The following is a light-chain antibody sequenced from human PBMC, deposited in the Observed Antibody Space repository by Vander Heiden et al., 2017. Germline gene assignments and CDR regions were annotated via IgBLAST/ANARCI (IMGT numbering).Light chain of an antibody. Sequence: SYELTQPPSVSVSPGQTARITCSGDAFPKKYAYWYQQKAGQAPVLVIYEEIKRPAGIPERFSGSSSGTMATLTISGAQVEEEADYYCYSTDSSAREVFGGGTKLTVL. J-gene: IGLJ2*01. V-gene: IGLV3-10*01. CDR3: YSTDSSAREV. CDR2: EEI. CDR1: AFPKKY.